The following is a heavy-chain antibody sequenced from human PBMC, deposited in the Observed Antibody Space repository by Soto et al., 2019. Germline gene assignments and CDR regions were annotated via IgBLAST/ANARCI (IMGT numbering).Heavy chain of an antibody. CDR1: GDSVSSNSAA. D-gene: IGHD1-1*01. CDR2: TYYRSKWYN. Sequence: SQTLSLTCAISGDSVSSNSAAWNWIRQSPSRGLEWLGRTYYRSKWYNDYAVSVKGRITINPDTSKNQFSLQLNSVTPEDTAVYYCARDTYNWNDSAGAQYNWFDPRGQGTLVTVSS. V-gene: IGHV6-1*01. J-gene: IGHJ5*02. CDR3: ARDTYNWNDSAGAQYNWFDP.